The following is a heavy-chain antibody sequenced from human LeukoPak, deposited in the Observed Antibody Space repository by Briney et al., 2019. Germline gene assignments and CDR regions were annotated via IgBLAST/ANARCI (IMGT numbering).Heavy chain of an antibody. V-gene: IGHV3-30*03. Sequence: GGSLRLSCAASGFTCSSCSMNWVRQAPGKGLEWVAVISYDGSNKYYADSVKGRFTISRDNSKNTLYLQMNSLRGEDTAVYYCARIPRTWLRFPYFDYWGQGTLPPSPQ. D-gene: IGHD5-12*01. CDR3: ARIPRTWLRFPYFDY. J-gene: IGHJ4*02. CDR2: ISYDGSNK. CDR1: GFTCSSCS.